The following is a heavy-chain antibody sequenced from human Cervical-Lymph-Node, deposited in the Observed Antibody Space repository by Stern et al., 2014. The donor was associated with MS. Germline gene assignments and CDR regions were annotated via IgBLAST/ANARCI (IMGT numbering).Heavy chain of an antibody. CDR2: IGNSGSSK. Sequence: VQLVGSGGGLVKPGGSLRLSCAASGFTFSDYYMNWIRQAPGKGLEWVSFIGNSGSSKYYADSVKGRFTISRDNGKNSLYLQMNSLRAEDTAVYYCARGSRGSCSSTSCYDDPWGQGTLVTVSS. D-gene: IGHD2-2*01. V-gene: IGHV3-11*01. J-gene: IGHJ5*02. CDR1: GFTFSDYY. CDR3: ARGSRGSCSSTSCYDDP.